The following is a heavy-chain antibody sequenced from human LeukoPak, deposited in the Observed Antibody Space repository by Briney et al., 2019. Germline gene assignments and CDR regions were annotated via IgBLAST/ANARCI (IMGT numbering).Heavy chain of an antibody. J-gene: IGHJ4*02. CDR1: GGSFSGYY. D-gene: IGHD2-2*01. V-gene: IGHV4-59*01. CDR3: ASGQRYCSSTSCYVPFDY. Sequence: SETLSLTCAVYGGSFSGYYWSWIRQPPGKGLEWIGYIYYSGSTNYNPSLKSRVTISVDTSKNQFSLKLSSVTAADTAAYYCASGQRYCSSTSCYVPFDYWGQGTLVTVSS. CDR2: IYYSGST.